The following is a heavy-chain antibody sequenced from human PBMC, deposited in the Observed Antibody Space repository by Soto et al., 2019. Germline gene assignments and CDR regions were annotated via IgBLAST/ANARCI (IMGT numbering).Heavy chain of an antibody. J-gene: IGHJ2*01. CDR2: IYWDDDK. CDR1: GFSLSSSGVG. Sequence: QITLKESGPTLVKPTQTLTLTCTLSGFSLSSSGVGVGWIRQPPGKALEWLGLIYWDDDKRYSPSLKSRLTITKDTSKNQVVLTMTNMDPVDTATYYCARHYGSGNNYLCYFDLWGCGTLVTVSS. V-gene: IGHV2-5*02. D-gene: IGHD3-10*01. CDR3: ARHYGSGNNYLCYFDL.